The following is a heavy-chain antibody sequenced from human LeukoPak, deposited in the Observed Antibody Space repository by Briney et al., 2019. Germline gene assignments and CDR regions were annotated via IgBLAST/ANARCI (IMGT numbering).Heavy chain of an antibody. J-gene: IGHJ5*02. V-gene: IGHV4-59*01. CDR2: IYYSGST. CDR1: GGSISSYY. Sequence: PSETLSLTCTVSGGSISSYYWSWIRQPTGKGLEWIGYIYYSGSTYYNPSLKSRVTISVDTSKNQFSLKLSSVTAADTAVYYCARDRTSVYDSSGLGWFDPWGQGTLVTVSS. CDR3: ARDRTSVYDSSGLGWFDP. D-gene: IGHD3-22*01.